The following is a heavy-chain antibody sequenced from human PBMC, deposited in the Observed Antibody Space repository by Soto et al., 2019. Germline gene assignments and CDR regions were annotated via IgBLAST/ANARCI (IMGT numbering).Heavy chain of an antibody. CDR1: GFTFTRYS. V-gene: IGHV3-21*06. CDR3: ARESEDLTSNFDY. Sequence: GGSLRLSCAGSGFTFTRYSMNWVRQAPGKGLEWVSSISSTTNYIYYGDSMKGRFTISRDNAKNSLYLEMNSLRAEDTAVYYCARESEDLTSNFDYWGQGTLVTVSS. J-gene: IGHJ4*02. CDR2: ISSTTNYI.